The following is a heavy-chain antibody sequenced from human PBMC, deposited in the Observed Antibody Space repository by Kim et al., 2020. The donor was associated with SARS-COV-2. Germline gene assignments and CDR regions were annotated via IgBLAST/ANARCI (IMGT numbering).Heavy chain of an antibody. Sequence: ASVKVSCKASGYTFTSYDINWVRQATGQGLEWMGWMNPNSGNTGYAQKFQGRVTMTRNTSISTAYMELSSLRSEDTAVYNCARWIVPPYYYYGMDVWGQGTTVTVSS. V-gene: IGHV1-8*01. J-gene: IGHJ6*02. CDR2: MNPNSGNT. CDR1: GYTFTSYD. D-gene: IGHD2-2*03. CDR3: ARWIVPPYYYYGMDV.